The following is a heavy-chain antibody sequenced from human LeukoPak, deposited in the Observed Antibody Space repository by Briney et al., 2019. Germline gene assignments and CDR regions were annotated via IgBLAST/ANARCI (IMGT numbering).Heavy chain of an antibody. J-gene: IGHJ4*02. CDR1: GFTFSSYA. V-gene: IGHV3-21*01. CDR2: ITSSGSYI. CDR3: ARYDLAMSFDY. Sequence: PGRSLRLSCAAPGFTFSSYAMNWVRQAPGKGLEWVSSITSSGSYIYYADSVKGRFTISRDNAKNSLYLQVNSLRAEDTAVYFCARYDLAMSFDYWGQGTLVTVSS. D-gene: IGHD3/OR15-3a*01.